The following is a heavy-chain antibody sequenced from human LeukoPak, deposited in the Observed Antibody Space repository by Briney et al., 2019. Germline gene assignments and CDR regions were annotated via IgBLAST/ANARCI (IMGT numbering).Heavy chain of an antibody. D-gene: IGHD3-22*01. V-gene: IGHV3-30*04. Sequence: GGSLRLSCAGSGFTFSSYAMHWVRQAPGKGLEWVAVISYDGSNKYYADSVEGRFTISRDNSKNTLYLQMNSLRAEDTAVYYCARETDSSGDGDGAFDIWGQGTMVTVSS. CDR3: ARETDSSGDGDGAFDI. CDR2: ISYDGSNK. J-gene: IGHJ3*02. CDR1: GFTFSSYA.